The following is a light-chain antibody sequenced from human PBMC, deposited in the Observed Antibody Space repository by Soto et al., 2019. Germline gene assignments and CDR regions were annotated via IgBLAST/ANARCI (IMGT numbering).Light chain of an antibody. J-gene: IGLJ3*02. CDR1: SSDVGGYNY. CDR3: SSYTSSSTLEWV. CDR2: EVS. Sequence: QSALTQPASVSGSPGQSITISCTGTSSDVGGYNYVSWYQQHPGKAPKPMIYEVSNRPSGVSNRFSGSKSGNTASLTISGLQAEDEADYYCSSYTSSSTLEWVFGGGTKLTVL. V-gene: IGLV2-14*01.